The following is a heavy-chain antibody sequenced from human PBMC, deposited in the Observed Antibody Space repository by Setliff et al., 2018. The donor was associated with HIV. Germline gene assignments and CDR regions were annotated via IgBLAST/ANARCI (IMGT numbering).Heavy chain of an antibody. CDR2: IRSDGSST. D-gene: IGHD5-18*01. V-gene: IGHV3-74*01. J-gene: IGHJ4*02. CDR3: ARAASGNIQYFDY. Sequence: GGSLRLSCAASGFTFSSYWMHWVRQAPGKGLVWVSRIRSDGSSTTYADSVKGRFTISRDNAKNTLDLQMNSLRAEDTAVYYCARAASGNIQYFDYWGQGTLVTVSS. CDR1: GFTFSSYW.